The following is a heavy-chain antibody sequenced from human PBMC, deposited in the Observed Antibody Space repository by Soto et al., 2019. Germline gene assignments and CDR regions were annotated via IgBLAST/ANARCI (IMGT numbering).Heavy chain of an antibody. CDR3: ARVPDSSLGTMDV. CDR1: GYSFTTYW. J-gene: IGHJ6*02. Sequence: GECLKISCKGSGYSFTTYWIGWVRQLPGQGLEWMGVMFPGDSDTRYSPSFQGQVTMSADPSTNTAYLEWSRLKAADSAMYYCARVPDSSLGTMDVWGQGTTVTVSS. D-gene: IGHD6-19*01. CDR2: MFPGDSDT. V-gene: IGHV5-51*01.